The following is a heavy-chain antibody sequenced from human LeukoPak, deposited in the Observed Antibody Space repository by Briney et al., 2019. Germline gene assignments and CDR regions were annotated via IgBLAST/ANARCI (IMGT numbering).Heavy chain of an antibody. CDR2: IGTRSNPI. J-gene: IGHJ4*02. V-gene: IGHV3-11*01. CDR1: GFSFSDFY. D-gene: IGHD1-26*01. Sequence: GGSLRLSCAASGFSFSDFYMSWIRQAPGMGLEWISYIGTRSNPIYYADSVEGRFTISRDDAKNSLYLQMHSLRDEDTAVYFCAREARGSGRDFDYWGQGILVTVSS. CDR3: AREARGSGRDFDY.